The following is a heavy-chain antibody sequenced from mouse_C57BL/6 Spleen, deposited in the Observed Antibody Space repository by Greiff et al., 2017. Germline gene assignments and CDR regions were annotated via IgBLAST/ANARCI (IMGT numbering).Heavy chain of an antibody. D-gene: IGHD2-3*01. CDR2: INPSNGGT. CDR3: ARSDGFYAMDY. J-gene: IGHJ4*01. CDR1: GYTFTSYW. V-gene: IGHV1-53*01. Sequence: QVQLQQPGTELVKPGASVKLSCKASGYTFTSYWMPWVKQRPGQGLEWIGNINPSNGGTNYNEKFKSKATLTVDTSSSTAYMQLSSLTSEDSAVYYCARSDGFYAMDYWGQGTSVTVSS.